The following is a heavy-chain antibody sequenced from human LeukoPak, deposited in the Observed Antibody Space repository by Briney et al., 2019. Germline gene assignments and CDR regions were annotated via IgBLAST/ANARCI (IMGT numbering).Heavy chain of an antibody. Sequence: GGSLRLSCAASGLTFSSHWMHWVRQAPGKGLVWVSRITNDGSSTYYADSVKGRVTISRDNSRNTLYLQMNSLRAEDTAVYYCARGIVAAGTRDAFDIWGQGTTVTVSS. J-gene: IGHJ3*02. CDR3: ARGIVAAGTRDAFDI. CDR1: GLTFSSHW. V-gene: IGHV3-74*01. D-gene: IGHD6-13*01. CDR2: ITNDGSST.